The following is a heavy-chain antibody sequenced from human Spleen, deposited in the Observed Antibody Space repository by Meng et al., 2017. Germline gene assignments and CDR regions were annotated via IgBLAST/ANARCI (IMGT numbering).Heavy chain of an antibody. CDR3: AKGTRSVDSGDYLSYYFDY. CDR2: IGGSGGAT. Sequence: GESLKISCAASGFTFSTYAMTWVRQAPGKGLEWVSVIGGSGGATDYADSVKGRFTISRDNSKNTLYLQMHSLGAEDTAVYYCAKGTRSVDSGDYLSYYFDYWGQGTLVTFSS. D-gene: IGHD4-17*01. J-gene: IGHJ4*02. CDR1: GFTFSTYA. V-gene: IGHV3-23*01.